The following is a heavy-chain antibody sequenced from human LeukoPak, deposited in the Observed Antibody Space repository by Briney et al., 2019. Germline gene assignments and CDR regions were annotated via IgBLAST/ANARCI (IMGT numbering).Heavy chain of an antibody. CDR2: IYTGTT. CDR3: ARGTEMTSFTGYYSFDY. V-gene: IGHV4-4*07. D-gene: IGHD3-9*01. CDR1: GGSISTFF. J-gene: IGHJ4*02. Sequence: TSSETLSLTCTVSGGSISTFFWTWIRQSAGKGLEWIGRIYTGTTYYNPSLESRATISVDTSNNRFSLKLTSLTAADTAVYYCARGTEMTSFTGYYSFDYWGQGTLVTVSS.